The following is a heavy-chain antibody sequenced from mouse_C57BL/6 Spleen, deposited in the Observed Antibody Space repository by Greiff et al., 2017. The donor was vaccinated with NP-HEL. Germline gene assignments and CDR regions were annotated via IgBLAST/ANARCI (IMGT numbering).Heavy chain of an antibody. Sequence: VQLQQSGAELVKPGASVKLSCKASGYTFTSYWMHWVKQRPGQGLEWIGMIHPNSGSTNYNEKFKSKATLTVDKSSSTAYMQLSSLTSEDSAVYYCARSEGRYFDYWGQGTTLTVSS. CDR3: ARSEGRYFDY. V-gene: IGHV1-64*01. J-gene: IGHJ2*01. CDR1: GYTFTSYW. CDR2: IHPNSGST.